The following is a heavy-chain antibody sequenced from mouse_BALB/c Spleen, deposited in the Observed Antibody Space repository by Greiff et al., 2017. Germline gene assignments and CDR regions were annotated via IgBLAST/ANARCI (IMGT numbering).Heavy chain of an antibody. V-gene: IGHV5-17*02. Sequence: VQLKESGGGLVQPGGSRKLSCAASGFTFSSFGMHWVRQAPEKGLEWVAYISSGSSTIYYADTVKGRFTISRDNPKNTLFLQMTSLRSEDTAMYYCARDTTDYFDYWGQGTTLTVSS. CDR3: ARDTTDYFDY. CDR2: ISSGSSTI. CDR1: GFTFSSFG. J-gene: IGHJ2*01. D-gene: IGHD1-1*01.